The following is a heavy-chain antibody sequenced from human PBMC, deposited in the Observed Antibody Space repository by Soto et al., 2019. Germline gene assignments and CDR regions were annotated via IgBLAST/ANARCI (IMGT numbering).Heavy chain of an antibody. Sequence: QVQLVQSGAEVKKPGASVKVSCKASGYTFTSYGISWVRQAPGQGLEWMGWISAYNGNTNYAQKLQGRVTMTTDTSTSTADMELRSLRSDDTAVYYCARAGIWYYGSGSAEGYGMDVWGQGTTVTVSS. V-gene: IGHV1-18*01. J-gene: IGHJ6*02. CDR3: ARAGIWYYGSGSAEGYGMDV. CDR2: ISAYNGNT. D-gene: IGHD3-10*01. CDR1: GYTFTSYG.